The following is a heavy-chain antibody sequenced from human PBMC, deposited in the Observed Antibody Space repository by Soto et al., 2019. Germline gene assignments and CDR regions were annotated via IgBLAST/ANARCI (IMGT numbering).Heavy chain of an antibody. D-gene: IGHD6-19*01. Sequence: PGGSLRLSCAASGFTFSSYSMNWVRQAPGKGPEWVSYISSGSSTIYYADSVKGRFTISRDNAQNSLYLQMNSLRAEDTAVYYCAKTYSSGRGAFDVWGQGTMVTVSS. CDR1: GFTFSSYS. CDR2: ISSGSSTI. V-gene: IGHV3-48*01. J-gene: IGHJ3*01. CDR3: AKTYSSGRGAFDV.